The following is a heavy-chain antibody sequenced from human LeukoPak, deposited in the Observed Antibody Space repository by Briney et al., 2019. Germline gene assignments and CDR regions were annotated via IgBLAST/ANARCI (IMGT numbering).Heavy chain of an antibody. D-gene: IGHD4-23*01. CDR1: GYTFTGYY. CDR3: ARGGRVTTVVTLLDY. CDR2: INPNSYGT. V-gene: IGHV1-2*02. J-gene: IGHJ4*02. Sequence: WASVKVSCKASGYTFTGYYTHWARQAPGQGLEWMGWINPNSYGTNYAQKFQGRVTMTRDTSISTAYMELSRLRSDDTAVYYCARGGRVTTVVTLLDYWGQGTLVTVSS.